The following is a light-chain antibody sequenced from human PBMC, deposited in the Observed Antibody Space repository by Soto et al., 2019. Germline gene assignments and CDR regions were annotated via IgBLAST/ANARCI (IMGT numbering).Light chain of an antibody. CDR1: QSVGRN. CDR3: QHYENWPYT. Sequence: EIVMTQSPVTLSVSLGERATLSCRASQSVGRNLAWYQQKPGQAPRLLIFGASTRTTDIPARFSGSGSGTEFTLTISSLQSEDLAVYYCQHYENWPYTFGQGTKVEIK. CDR2: GAS. J-gene: IGKJ2*01. V-gene: IGKV3-15*01.